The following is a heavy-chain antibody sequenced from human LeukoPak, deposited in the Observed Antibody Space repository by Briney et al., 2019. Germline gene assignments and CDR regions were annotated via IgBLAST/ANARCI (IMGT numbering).Heavy chain of an antibody. CDR3: ARGDGYYYDSSGYDD. CDR2: ISAYNGNT. CDR1: GYTFTSYG. V-gene: IGHV1-18*01. Sequence: GASVKVSCKASGYTFTSYGISWVRQAPGQGLEWMGWISAYNGNTNYAQKLQGRVTMTTDTSTSTAYMELRSLRSDDTAAYYCARGDGYYYDSSGYDDWGQGTLVTVSS. D-gene: IGHD3-22*01. J-gene: IGHJ4*02.